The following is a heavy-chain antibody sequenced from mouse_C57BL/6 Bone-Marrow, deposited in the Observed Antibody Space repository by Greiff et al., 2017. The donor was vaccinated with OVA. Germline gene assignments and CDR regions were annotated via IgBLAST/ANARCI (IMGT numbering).Heavy chain of an antibody. CDR2: ISSGSSTI. CDR1: GFTFSDYG. V-gene: IGHV5-17*01. D-gene: IGHD1-1*01. J-gene: IGHJ1*03. CDR3: ARGTTVVGYWYFDV. Sequence: VQLQQSGGGLVKPGGSLKLSCAASGFTFSDYGMHWVRQAPEKGLEWVAYISSGSSTIYYADTVKGRFTISRDNAKNTLFLQMTSLRSEDTAMYYCARGTTVVGYWYFDVWGTGTTVTVSS.